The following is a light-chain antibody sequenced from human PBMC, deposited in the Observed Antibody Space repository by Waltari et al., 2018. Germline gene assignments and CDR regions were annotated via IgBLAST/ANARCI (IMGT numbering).Light chain of an antibody. J-gene: IGKJ2*01. V-gene: IGKV3-20*01. Sequence: TKNSLAGYQHKPRKPPRLLIYGASSGDAGIPDRFSGSGSGTDFTVTIGRLDPEDFAIYYCQQYGSSVMYTSGQGTKRGI. CDR3: QQYGSSVMYT. CDR1: TKNS. CDR2: GAS.